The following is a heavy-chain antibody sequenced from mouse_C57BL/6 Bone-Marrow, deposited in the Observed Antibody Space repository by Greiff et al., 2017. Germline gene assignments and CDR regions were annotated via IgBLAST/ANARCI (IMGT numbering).Heavy chain of an antibody. CDR2: IDPENGDT. CDR3: TTGYVGPWFAY. CDR1: GFNIKDDY. Sequence: EVQLQQSGAELVRPGASVKLSCTASGFNIKDDYMHWVKQRPEQGLEWIGWIDPENGDTEYASKFQGKATITADTSSNTAYLQLSSLTSEDTAVYYCTTGYVGPWFAYWGQGTLVTVSA. D-gene: IGHD3-1*01. J-gene: IGHJ3*01. V-gene: IGHV14-4*01.